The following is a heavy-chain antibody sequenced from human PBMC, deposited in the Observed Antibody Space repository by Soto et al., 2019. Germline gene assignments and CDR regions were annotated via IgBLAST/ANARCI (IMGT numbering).Heavy chain of an antibody. J-gene: IGHJ4*02. V-gene: IGHV3-30*18. D-gene: IGHD6-13*01. CDR3: AKEYSSSSLTPDFDN. CDR1: GFTFSSYG. Sequence: QVQLVESGGGVVQPGRSLRLSCAASGFTFSSYGMHWVRQAPGKGLEWVAVISYDGSNKYYADSVKGRFTISRDNSKNTLYLQMNSLRAADTAVYYWAKEYSSSSLTPDFDNWGQGTLVTVSS. CDR2: ISYDGSNK.